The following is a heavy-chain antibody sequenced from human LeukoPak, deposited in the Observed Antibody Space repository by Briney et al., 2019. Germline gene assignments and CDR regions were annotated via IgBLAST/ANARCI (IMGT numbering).Heavy chain of an antibody. J-gene: IGHJ6*02. CDR3: AKGGFWSGYYNEYYGMDV. V-gene: IGHV3-30*18. Sequence: SLRLSCAASGFTFSSYGMYWVRQAPGKGLEWVAVISSDGSNKYYADSVKGRFTISRDNSKNTLYLQMNSLRAEDTAVYYCAKGGFWSGYYNEYYGMDVWGQGTTVTVSS. D-gene: IGHD3-3*01. CDR2: ISSDGSNK. CDR1: GFTFSSYG.